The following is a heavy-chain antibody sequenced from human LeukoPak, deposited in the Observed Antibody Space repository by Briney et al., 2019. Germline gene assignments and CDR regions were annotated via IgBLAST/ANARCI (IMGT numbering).Heavy chain of an antibody. CDR2: IYYSGNT. D-gene: IGHD6-13*01. CDR1: GGSISTYY. V-gene: IGHV4-59*01. J-gene: IGHJ4*02. CDR3: ARSWGWQIDY. Sequence: PSETLSLTCTVSGGSISTYYWTWLRQPPGKGLEWIGYIYYSGNTNYNPSLKSRVTISLDTSKNQFSLKLSSVTAADTAAYFCARSWGWQIDYWGQGTLVPVSS.